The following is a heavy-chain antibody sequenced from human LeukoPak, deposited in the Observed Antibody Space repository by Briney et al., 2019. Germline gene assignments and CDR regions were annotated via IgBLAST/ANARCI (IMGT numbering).Heavy chain of an antibody. CDR1: GFIFSDYY. J-gene: IGHJ2*01. Sequence: GGSLRLSCAASGFIFSDYYMTWVRQAPGKGLEWVSFISYTRSTIYYADSVKGRFTISRDNAQNSLYLQMNSLTVEDAAVYYRARGRVAAAGTKWYFDLWGRGSLVTVPS. CDR2: ISYTRSTI. CDR3: ARGRVAAAGTKWYFDL. D-gene: IGHD6-13*01. V-gene: IGHV3-11*01.